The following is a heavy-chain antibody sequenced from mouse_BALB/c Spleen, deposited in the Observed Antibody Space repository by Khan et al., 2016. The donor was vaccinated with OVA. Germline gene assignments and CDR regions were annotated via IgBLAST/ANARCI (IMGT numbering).Heavy chain of an antibody. CDR2: INTNTGEP. Sequence: QIQLVQSGPELKKPGETVKISCKASGYTFTNYGMNWVKQAPGKGLKWMGWINTNTGEPIYAGEFKGRFAFSLETSASTAFLQINNLKNEDTATYFCARSRWLLPAMDYWGQGTSVTVSS. CDR1: GYTFTNYG. D-gene: IGHD2-3*01. CDR3: ARSRWLLPAMDY. J-gene: IGHJ4*01. V-gene: IGHV9-3*02.